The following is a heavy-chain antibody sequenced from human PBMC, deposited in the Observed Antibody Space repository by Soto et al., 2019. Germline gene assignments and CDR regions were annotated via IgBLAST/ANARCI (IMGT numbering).Heavy chain of an antibody. CDR2: ISPKNGNT. V-gene: IGHV1-18*04. J-gene: IGHJ5*02. CDR3: ATSYDSGFDP. CDR1: GYSFSTYD. Sequence: LLLQSGAELKKPGASVKISCKASGYSFSTYDISWPRQAPGQGPEWLGRISPKNGNTNYAQNFHYRVNMAADTSSSTAYMELRGLRSDYTAKYYCATSYDSGFDPWGQGTLVTVSS. D-gene: IGHD3-3*01.